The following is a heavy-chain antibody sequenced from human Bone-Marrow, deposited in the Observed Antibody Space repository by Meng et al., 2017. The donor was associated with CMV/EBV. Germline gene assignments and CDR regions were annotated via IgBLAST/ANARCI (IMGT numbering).Heavy chain of an antibody. J-gene: IGHJ4*02. Sequence: GGSLRLSCAASGFTFSSYSMNWVRQAPGKGLEWVSYISSSSSTIYYADSVKGRFTISRDNAKNSLYLQMNSLRAEDTAVYYRARGPRRQPPPGDYWGQGTLVTVSS. CDR3: ARGPRRQPPPGDY. D-gene: IGHD3-10*01. CDR1: GFTFSSYS. V-gene: IGHV3-48*04. CDR2: ISSSSSTI.